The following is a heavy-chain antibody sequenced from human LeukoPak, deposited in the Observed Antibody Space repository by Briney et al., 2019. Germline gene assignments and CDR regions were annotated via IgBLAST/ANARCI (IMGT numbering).Heavy chain of an antibody. J-gene: IGHJ6*02. CDR1: GGSITSSSYY. Sequence: PSETLSLTPTVPGGSITSSSYYWGWVRHPPGNGLEWIGRIYYSGSTYYNPSLKCRVPISVDTSKNQFSLKLSSVTAADTAVYYCARHPSSITMIVVEMDVWGQGTTVTVSS. D-gene: IGHD3-22*01. CDR2: IYYSGST. V-gene: IGHV4-39*01. CDR3: ARHPSSITMIVVEMDV.